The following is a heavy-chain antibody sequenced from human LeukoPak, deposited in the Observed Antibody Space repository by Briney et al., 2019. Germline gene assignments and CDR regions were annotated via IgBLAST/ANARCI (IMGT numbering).Heavy chain of an antibody. CDR1: GLTFRSHS. J-gene: IGHJ2*01. D-gene: IGHD4-23*01. Sequence: GGSLRLSCVASGLTFRSHSMNWVRQAPGKGLEWVSSISSSSSYIYYGDSVKGRFTISRDNAKKSLYLQMNSLRAEDTAVYYCARDSVTVLTPDNWYFDLWGRGTLVTVSS. CDR3: ARDSVTVLTPDNWYFDL. V-gene: IGHV3-21*01. CDR2: ISSSSSYI.